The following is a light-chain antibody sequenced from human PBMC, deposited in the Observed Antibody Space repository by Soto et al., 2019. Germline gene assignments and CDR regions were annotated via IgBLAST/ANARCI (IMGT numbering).Light chain of an antibody. CDR3: AAWDDSLNGVV. CDR2: SDN. CDR1: SSNIGSNT. V-gene: IGLV1-44*01. Sequence: QPVLTQSPSASGTPGQRVTISCSGSSSNIGSNTVSWYQQLPGAAPKLLIYSDNQRPSGVPDRFSGSKSGTSASLAISGLQSEDEADYSCAAWDDSLNGVVFGGGTKVTVL. J-gene: IGLJ2*01.